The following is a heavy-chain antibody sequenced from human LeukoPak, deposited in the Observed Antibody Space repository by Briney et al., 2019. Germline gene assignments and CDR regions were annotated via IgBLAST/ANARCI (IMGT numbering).Heavy chain of an antibody. Sequence: SQTLSLTCTVSGGSISSGDYYWSWIRQPPGRGLEWIGYIYYSGTTYYNPSLKSRVTISVDTSKNQFSLKLTSVTAADTAVYFCARGPYGSGSYYWGQGTLVTVSS. CDR1: GGSISSGDYY. CDR2: IYYSGTT. J-gene: IGHJ4*02. D-gene: IGHD3-10*01. V-gene: IGHV4-30-4*01. CDR3: ARGPYGSGSYY.